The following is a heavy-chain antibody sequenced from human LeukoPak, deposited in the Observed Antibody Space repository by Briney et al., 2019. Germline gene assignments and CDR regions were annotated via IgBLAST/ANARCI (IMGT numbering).Heavy chain of an antibody. V-gene: IGHV1-46*01. CDR1: GYTFTSYY. CDR3: AREGVRYYDSSGYYTY. CDR2: INPSGGST. Sequence: ASVKVSCKASGYTFTSYYMHWVRQAPGQGLEWMGIINPSGGSTSYAQKFQGRVTMTRDTSTSTVYMELSGLRSEDTAVYYCAREGVRYYDSSGYYTYWGQGTLVTVSS. J-gene: IGHJ4*02. D-gene: IGHD3-22*01.